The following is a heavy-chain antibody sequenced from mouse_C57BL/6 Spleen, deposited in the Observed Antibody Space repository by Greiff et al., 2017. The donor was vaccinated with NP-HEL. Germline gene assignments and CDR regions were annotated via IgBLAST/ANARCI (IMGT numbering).Heavy chain of an antibody. J-gene: IGHJ4*01. CDR2: IWSGGST. Sequence: QVQLKQSGPGLVQPSQSLSITCTVSGFSLTSYGVHWVRQPPGKGLEWLGVIWSGGSTDYNAAFISRLSISKDNSKSQVFFKMNSLQADDTAIYYCAKGITTVVAPYYAMDYWGQGTSVTVSS. D-gene: IGHD1-1*01. CDR1: GFSLTSYG. V-gene: IGHV2-4*01. CDR3: AKGITTVVAPYYAMDY.